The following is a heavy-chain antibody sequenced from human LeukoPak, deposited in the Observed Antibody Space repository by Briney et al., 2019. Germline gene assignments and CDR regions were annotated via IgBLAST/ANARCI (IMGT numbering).Heavy chain of an antibody. CDR1: GFTFSSYA. D-gene: IGHD6-19*01. Sequence: GRSLRLSCAASGFTFSSYAMHWVRQAPGKGLEWVAVISYDGSNKYYADSVKGRFTIFRDNSKNTLYLQMNSLRAEDTAVYYCARVGSGWEEYFQHWGQGTLVTVSS. V-gene: IGHV3-30*04. J-gene: IGHJ1*01. CDR2: ISYDGSNK. CDR3: ARVGSGWEEYFQH.